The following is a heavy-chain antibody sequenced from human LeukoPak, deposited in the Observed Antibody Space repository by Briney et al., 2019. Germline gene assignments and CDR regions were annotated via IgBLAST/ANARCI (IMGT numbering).Heavy chain of an antibody. V-gene: IGHV1-2*02. CDR3: ARGARGSGSYPPAVYYFDY. D-gene: IGHD3-10*01. CDR2: INPNSVGT. J-gene: IGHJ4*02. CDR1: GYTFTGYY. Sequence: GASVKVSCKASGYTFTGYYMHWVRHAPGQGLEWMGWINPNSVGTNYPQKFQGRVTMTTDTSLSRAYMELSRLRSDDTAVYYCARGARGSGSYPPAVYYFDYLGQGTLVTVSS.